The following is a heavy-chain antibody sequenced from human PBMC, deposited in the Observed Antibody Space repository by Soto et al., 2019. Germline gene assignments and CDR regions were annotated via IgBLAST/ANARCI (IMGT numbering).Heavy chain of an antibody. Sequence: SETLSLTCTVSGGSFSSGGYYWSWIRQLPGKGLEWIGYIYYSGSTYYNPSLKSRFTISLDTSKNQFSLKLSSVTAADTAVYYCARATSFSGHHGYWGQGTMVTVSS. CDR3: ARATSFSGHHGY. V-gene: IGHV4-31*03. J-gene: IGHJ4*02. CDR2: IYYSGST. CDR1: GGSFSSGGYY. D-gene: IGHD2-8*02.